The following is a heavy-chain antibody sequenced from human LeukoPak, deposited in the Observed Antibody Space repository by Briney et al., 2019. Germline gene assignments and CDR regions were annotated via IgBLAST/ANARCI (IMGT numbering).Heavy chain of an antibody. D-gene: IGHD1-26*01. CDR3: ARSSGTYYDGGFDP. V-gene: IGHV4-4*02. CDR1: GGSISSSNW. Sequence: PSGTLSLTCAVSGGSISSSNWWSWIRQPPGKGLEWIGEIYHSGSTNYNPSLKSRVTISVDTSKNQFSLKLSSVTAADTAVYYCARSSGTYYDGGFDPWGQGTLVTVSS. CDR2: IYHSGST. J-gene: IGHJ5*02.